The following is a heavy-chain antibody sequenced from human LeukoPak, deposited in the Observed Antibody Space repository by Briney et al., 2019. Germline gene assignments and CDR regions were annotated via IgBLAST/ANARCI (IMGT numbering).Heavy chain of an antibody. CDR3: VRLFCATSACPRGYVHH. CDR1: GDSFSRSNYY. J-gene: IGHJ1*01. Sequence: PSETLSLTCSVSGDSFSRSNYYGGWLRQSPGKGLEWIGSMYFTGSTFYTPSLESRVTISGDTSKNQFSLKLSSVSAADTAVYYCVRLFCATSACPRGYVHHWGQGTRVIVSS. CDR2: MYFTGST. V-gene: IGHV4-39*01. D-gene: IGHD1-26*01.